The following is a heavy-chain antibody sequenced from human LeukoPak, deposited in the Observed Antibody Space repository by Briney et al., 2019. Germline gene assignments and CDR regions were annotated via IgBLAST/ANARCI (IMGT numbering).Heavy chain of an antibody. J-gene: IGHJ4*02. D-gene: IGHD2-21*02. Sequence: GGSLRLSCEASGFTFSSYTMTWVRQAPGKGLEWVSAINNSGRTYYAESVRGRFTISRDNSKNTLYLQMDSLRAEDTAVYYCAKEAPYCGADCYFLLDYWGQGTLVTVSS. CDR1: GFTFSSYT. CDR2: INNSGRT. CDR3: AKEAPYCGADCYFLLDY. V-gene: IGHV3-23*01.